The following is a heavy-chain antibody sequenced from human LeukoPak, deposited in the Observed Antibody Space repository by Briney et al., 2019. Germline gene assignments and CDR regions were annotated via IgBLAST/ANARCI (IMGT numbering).Heavy chain of an antibody. V-gene: IGHV3-23*01. J-gene: IGHJ4*02. CDR2: ISGSGGST. D-gene: IGHD2-21*02. CDR1: GFTFSSYA. Sequence: GGSLRLSCAASGFTFSSYAMSWVRQAPGKGLEWVSAISGSGGSTYYADSVKGRFTISRDNSKNTLYLQMNSLRAEDTAVYYCAKVHCGGDCYPNYFDYWGQGTLVTVSS. CDR3: AKVHCGGDCYPNYFDY.